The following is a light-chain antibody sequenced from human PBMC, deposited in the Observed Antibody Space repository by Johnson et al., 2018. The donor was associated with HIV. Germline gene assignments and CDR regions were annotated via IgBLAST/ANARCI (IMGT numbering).Light chain of an antibody. Sequence: QPVLTQPPSVSAAPGQKVTISCSGSSSNIGDNSVSWYQHLPGTAPKLLIYDDNKRPSGIPDRFSGSKSGTSATLGITGLQTGDEAYYYCGTWDSSLSAYVFGTGTKVTVL. V-gene: IGLV1-51*01. CDR1: SSNIGDNS. CDR2: DDN. CDR3: GTWDSSLSAYV. J-gene: IGLJ1*01.